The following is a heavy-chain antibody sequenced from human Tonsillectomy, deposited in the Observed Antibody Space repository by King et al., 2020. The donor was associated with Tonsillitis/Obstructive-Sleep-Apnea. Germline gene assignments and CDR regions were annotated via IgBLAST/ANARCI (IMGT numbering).Heavy chain of an antibody. CDR1: GFTFSSYG. CDR2: ITSNGGST. J-gene: IGHJ4*02. CDR3: VKDLAASGPDY. V-gene: IGHV3-64D*06. Sequence: QLVQSGGGLVQPGGSLRLSCSASGFTFSSYGMHWVRQAPGKGLQYVSGITSNGGSTYYADSVKARFTISRDNSKNTLYLRMSSLRIDDTAVYYCVKDLAASGPDYWRQGTLVTVSS. D-gene: IGHD6-13*01.